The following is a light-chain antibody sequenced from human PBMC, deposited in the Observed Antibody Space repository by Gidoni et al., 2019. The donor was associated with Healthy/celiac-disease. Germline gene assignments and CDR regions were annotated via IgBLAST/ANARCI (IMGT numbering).Light chain of an antibody. J-gene: IGKJ3*01. CDR1: QSVLYSSNNKNY. CDR2: WAA. V-gene: IGKV4-1*01. CDR3: QQYYSTPRT. Sequence: DSVMTQSPDSLAVSLGERATINCKSSQSVLYSSNNKNYLAWYQQKPGQLPTLLIYWAATRESGVPDRFSGSGSGTDFTLTISSLQAEDVAVYYCQQYYSTPRTCXPXTKVDIK.